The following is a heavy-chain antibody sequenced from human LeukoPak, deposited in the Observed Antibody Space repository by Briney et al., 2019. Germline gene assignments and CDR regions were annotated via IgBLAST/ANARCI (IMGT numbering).Heavy chain of an antibody. CDR3: ARVQRRYCSSTSCQRDSFDI. J-gene: IGHJ3*02. Sequence: ASVKVSCKASGYTFTGYYMHWVRQAPGQGLEWMGWINPNSGGTNYAQKFQGRVTMTRDTSISTAYMELSRLRSDDTAVYYCARVQRRYCSSTSCQRDSFDIWGQGTMVTVSS. CDR2: INPNSGGT. D-gene: IGHD2-2*01. V-gene: IGHV1-2*02. CDR1: GYTFTGYY.